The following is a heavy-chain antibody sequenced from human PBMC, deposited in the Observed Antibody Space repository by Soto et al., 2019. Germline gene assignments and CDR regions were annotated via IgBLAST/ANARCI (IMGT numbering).Heavy chain of an antibody. V-gene: IGHV4-59*01. J-gene: IGHJ1*01. CDR3: ASVTLGGLVLAQ. Sequence: SATLSATCTVSADSFSKYYWTWIRQPPGGGLEWIGYIYFNGNTNYNPSLKGRVTISRDTSKKQFSLNLSSVTAADPAVWYRASVTLGGLVLAQWGQ. D-gene: IGHD3-16*01. CDR1: ADSFSKYY. CDR2: IYFNGNT.